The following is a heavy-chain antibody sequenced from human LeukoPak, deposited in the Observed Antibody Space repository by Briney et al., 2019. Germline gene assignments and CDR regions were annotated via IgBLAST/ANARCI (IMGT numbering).Heavy chain of an antibody. CDR3: ARGPVRFLEWLLPPYYFDY. Sequence: PGGSLRLSCAASGFTFSSYWMNWVRQAPGKGLEWVANIKQDGSEKYYVDSVKGRFTISRDNAKNSLYLQMNSLRAEDTAVYYCARGPVRFLEWLLPPYYFDYWGQGTLVTVSS. V-gene: IGHV3-7*01. D-gene: IGHD3-3*01. CDR2: IKQDGSEK. J-gene: IGHJ4*02. CDR1: GFTFSSYW.